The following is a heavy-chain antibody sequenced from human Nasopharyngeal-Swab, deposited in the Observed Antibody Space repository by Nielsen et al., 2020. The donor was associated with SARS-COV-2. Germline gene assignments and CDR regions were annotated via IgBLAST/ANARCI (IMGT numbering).Heavy chain of an antibody. J-gene: IGHJ4*02. CDR1: GFTFSSYS. CDR3: ARDWHGPFDY. V-gene: IGHV3-48*04. CDR2: ISSSSTI. D-gene: IGHD5-24*01. Sequence: GGSLRLSCAASGFTFSSYSMSWVRQAPGKGLEWVSYISSSSTIYYADSVKGRFTISRDNAKNSLYLQMNSLRAEDTAVYYCARDWHGPFDYWGQGTLVTVSS.